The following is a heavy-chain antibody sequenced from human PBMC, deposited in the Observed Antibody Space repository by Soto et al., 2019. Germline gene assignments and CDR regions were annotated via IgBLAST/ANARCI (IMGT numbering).Heavy chain of an antibody. J-gene: IGHJ4*02. V-gene: IGHV3-30-3*01. D-gene: IGHD6-13*01. CDR3: AREGSYYFDY. CDR2: ISYDGSNK. CDR1: GFPSSSYP. Sequence: PGGPLRLPCAASGFPSSSYPMHWVRQAPGKGLEWVAVISYDGSNKYYADSVKGRFTISRDNSKNTLYLQMNSLRAEDTAVYYCAREGSYYFDYWGQGTLVTVSS.